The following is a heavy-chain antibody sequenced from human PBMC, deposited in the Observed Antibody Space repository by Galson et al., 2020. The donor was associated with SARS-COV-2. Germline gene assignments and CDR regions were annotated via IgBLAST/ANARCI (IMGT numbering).Heavy chain of an antibody. D-gene: IGHD3-22*01. J-gene: IGHJ4*02. V-gene: IGHV3-9*01. CDR2: ISWNSGSI. CDR1: GFTFDDYA. CDR3: AQMGGYYDSSGYYPN. Sequence: SLKISCAASGFTFDDYAMHWVRQAPGKGLEWVSGISWNSGSIGYADSVKGRFTISRDNAKNSLYLQMNSLRAEDTALYYCAQMGGYYDSSGYYPNWGQGTLVTVSS.